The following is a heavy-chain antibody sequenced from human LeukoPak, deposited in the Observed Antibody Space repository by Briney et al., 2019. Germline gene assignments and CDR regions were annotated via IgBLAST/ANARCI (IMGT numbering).Heavy chain of an antibody. CDR2: IYHTGSA. Sequence: SGTLSLTCGVSNYYISSGSYWSWIRQPPGKGLEWIGSIYHTGSAYYSSSLQSRVTISVDTSKNQFSVKLSSVTAADTAVYYCARANDRGGTSPLDYWGQGTLVTVSS. D-gene: IGHD2-2*01. J-gene: IGHJ4*02. CDR1: NYYISSGSY. V-gene: IGHV4-38-2*01. CDR3: ARANDRGGTSPLDY.